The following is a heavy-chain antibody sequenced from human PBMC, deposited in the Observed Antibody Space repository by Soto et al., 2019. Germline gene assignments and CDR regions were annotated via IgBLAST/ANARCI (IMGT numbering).Heavy chain of an antibody. CDR2: MNPLNGDT. V-gene: IGHV1-3*01. J-gene: IGHJ3*02. CDR1: GYTLTTYS. CDR3: ARGNSGAFDI. Sequence: QVQLVQSGAEVKKPGASVKVSCKASGYTLTTYSMHWVRQAPGQRLEWMGWMNPLNGDTKYSQRFQGRLTIIRDTSASTGYMELSSLRSEDTAIYYCARGNSGAFDIWGQGTMVTVSS. D-gene: IGHD6-19*01.